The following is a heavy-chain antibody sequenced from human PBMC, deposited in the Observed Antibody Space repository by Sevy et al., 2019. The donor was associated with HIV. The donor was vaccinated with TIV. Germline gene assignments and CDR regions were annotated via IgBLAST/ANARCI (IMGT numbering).Heavy chain of an antibody. J-gene: IGHJ6*02. CDR2: IRYDGSNK. Sequence: GGSMRLSCTASGFTFSSYGMHWVRQAPGKGLEWVAFIRYDGSNKYYADSVKGRFTISRDNSKNTLYLQMNSLRAEDTAVYYCAKGAYYDFWSGYPGLMDVWGQGTTVTVSS. V-gene: IGHV3-30*02. D-gene: IGHD3-3*01. CDR1: GFTFSSYG. CDR3: AKGAYYDFWSGYPGLMDV.